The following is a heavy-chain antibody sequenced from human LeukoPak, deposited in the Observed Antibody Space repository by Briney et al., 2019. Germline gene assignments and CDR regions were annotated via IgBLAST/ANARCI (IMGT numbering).Heavy chain of an antibody. Sequence: GGSLRLSCAGSGFTFSYHSMNWVRQAPGRGLERVSYISSDSSTIYYADSVKGRFTISRDNAKDSLYLQMNTLRDEDTAVYYCARDSYSSTWPTYYYYYAIDVWGQGTTVTVS. CDR2: ISSDSSTI. CDR1: GFTFSYHS. V-gene: IGHV3-48*02. D-gene: IGHD6-13*01. J-gene: IGHJ6*02. CDR3: ARDSYSSTWPTYYYYYAIDV.